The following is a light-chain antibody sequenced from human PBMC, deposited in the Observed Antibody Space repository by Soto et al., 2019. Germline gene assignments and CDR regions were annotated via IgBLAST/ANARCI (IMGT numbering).Light chain of an antibody. CDR3: QQSYSTPWT. CDR2: GAS. Sequence: EIVMTQSPATLSVSPGERATLSCRASQSVSRNFAWYQQKPGQAPRLLIYGASTRPTGIPARFSGSVSGTEGTITISSLKSEDGATYYCQQSYSTPWTFGQGTKVDIK. CDR1: QSVSRN. J-gene: IGKJ1*01. V-gene: IGKV3-15*01.